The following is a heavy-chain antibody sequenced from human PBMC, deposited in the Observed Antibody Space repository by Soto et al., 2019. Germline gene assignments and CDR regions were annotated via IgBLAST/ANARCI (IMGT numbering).Heavy chain of an antibody. CDR1: GFTFTISA. V-gene: IGHV1-58*01. Sequence: SVKVSCKASGFTFTISAVQWVRQARGQRLEWIGWIVVGSGNTNYAQKFQERVTITRDMSTRTAYMELSSLRSEDTAGYYCAAAGGGSYPNFDDYYGMDVWGQGTTVTVSS. CDR2: IVVGSGNT. CDR3: AAAGGGSYPNFDDYYGMDV. J-gene: IGHJ6*02. D-gene: IGHD1-26*01.